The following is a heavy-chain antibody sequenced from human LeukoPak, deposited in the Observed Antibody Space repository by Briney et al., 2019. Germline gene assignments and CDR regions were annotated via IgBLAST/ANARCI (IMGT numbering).Heavy chain of an antibody. J-gene: IGHJ2*01. CDR2: INHIGST. CDR1: GGSFSDYY. Sequence: KPSETLSLTCAVYGGSFSDYYWSWIRQSPGKGLEWIGEINHIGSTNYNPSLKSRVTISVDASKNQFSLNLSSVTAADTAVYYCASGTWSFNFWGRGTLITVSS. CDR3: ASGTWSFNF. V-gene: IGHV4-34*01.